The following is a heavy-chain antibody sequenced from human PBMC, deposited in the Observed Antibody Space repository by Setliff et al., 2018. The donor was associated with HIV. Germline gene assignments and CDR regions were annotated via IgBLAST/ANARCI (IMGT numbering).Heavy chain of an antibody. Sequence: ASVKVSCKISGYTLTELSRHWVRQAPGKGLEWMGRFDPEDGESIYAQKFQGRVTMTDDTSADTAYMELRSLTSEDTAVYYCATDHGAAGAFDYWGQGTLVTSPQ. V-gene: IGHV1-24*01. CDR2: FDPEDGES. CDR1: GYTLTELS. D-gene: IGHD1-26*01. J-gene: IGHJ4*02. CDR3: ATDHGAAGAFDY.